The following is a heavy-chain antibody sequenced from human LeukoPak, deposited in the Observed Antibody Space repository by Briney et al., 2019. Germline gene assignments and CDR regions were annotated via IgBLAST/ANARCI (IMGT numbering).Heavy chain of an antibody. V-gene: IGHV3-15*01. Sequence: GGALRLSCAASGFTLSSACMSWVRQAPGKELEWVGRIKFDGETTDYAAPVKGRFTVSIEYSSNILSLQMESPETAATAVYYCTTVLTSIGVGEFDYWGQGTMVTVSS. CDR1: GFTLSSAC. CDR3: TTVLTSIGVGEFDY. D-gene: IGHD3-3*01. CDR2: IKFDGETT. J-gene: IGHJ4*01.